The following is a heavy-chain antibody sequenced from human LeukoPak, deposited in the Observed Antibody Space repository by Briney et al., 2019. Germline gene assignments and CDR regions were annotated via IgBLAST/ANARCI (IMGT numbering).Heavy chain of an antibody. J-gene: IGHJ4*02. CDR3: ARLRTGSYYNPQKYYFDY. CDR2: INHSGST. D-gene: IGHD3-10*01. CDR1: GGSISSSSYY. Sequence: SETLSLTCTVSGGSISSSSYYWSWIRQPPGKGLEWIGEINHSGSTNYNPSLKSRVTISVDTSKNQFSLKLSSVTAADTAVYYCARLRTGSYYNPQKYYFDYWGQGTLVTVSS. V-gene: IGHV4-39*07.